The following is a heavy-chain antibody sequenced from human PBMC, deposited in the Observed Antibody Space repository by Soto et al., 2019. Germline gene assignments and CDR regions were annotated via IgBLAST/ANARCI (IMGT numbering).Heavy chain of an antibody. CDR3: ARDPVYGGNSELRYGMDV. D-gene: IGHD4-17*01. Sequence: SVKVSCKASGGTFSSYAISWVRQAPGQGLEWMGGIIPIFGTANYAQKFQGRVTITADESTSTAYMEVSRLKSDDTAVYYCARDPVYGGNSELRYGMDVWGQGTTVTVSS. CDR2: IIPIFGTA. J-gene: IGHJ6*02. V-gene: IGHV1-69*13. CDR1: GGTFSSYA.